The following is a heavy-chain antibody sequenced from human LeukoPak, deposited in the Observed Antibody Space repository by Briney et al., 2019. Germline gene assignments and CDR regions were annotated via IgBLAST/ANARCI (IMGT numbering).Heavy chain of an antibody. CDR2: ISGSGGST. CDR1: GFTFSSYA. V-gene: IGHV3-23*01. CDR3: AKGQSYDILTGYFDY. D-gene: IGHD3-9*01. Sequence: GGSLRLSCAASGFTFSSYAMTWVRQAPGRGLEWVSAISGSGGSTYYADSVKGRFTISRDNAKNSLYLQMNSLRAEDTALYYCAKGQSYDILTGYFDYWGQGTLVTVSS. J-gene: IGHJ4*02.